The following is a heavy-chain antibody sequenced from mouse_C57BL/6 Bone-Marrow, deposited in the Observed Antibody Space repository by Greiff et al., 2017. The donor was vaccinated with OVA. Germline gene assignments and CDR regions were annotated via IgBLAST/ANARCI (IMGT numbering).Heavy chain of an antibody. CDR1: GYTFTSYG. J-gene: IGHJ3*01. D-gene: IGHD1-1*01. V-gene: IGHV1-81*01. CDR2: IYPRSGNT. Sequence: VHLVESGAELARPGASVKLSCKASGYTFTSYGISWVKQRTGQGLEWIGEIYPRSGNTYYHEKFKGTATLTADKSSSTSYMELRRLTSEDSAVYFCASPLLSWFAYWGQGTLVTVSA. CDR3: ASPLLSWFAY.